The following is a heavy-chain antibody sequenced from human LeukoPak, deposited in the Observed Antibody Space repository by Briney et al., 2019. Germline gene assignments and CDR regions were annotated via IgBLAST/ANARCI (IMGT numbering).Heavy chain of an antibody. CDR2: ISWNSGSI. J-gene: IGHJ4*02. CDR3: ARDREYSSGWYFYFDY. CDR1: GFTFDDYA. Sequence: GGSLRLSCAASGFTFDDYAMHWVRQAPGKGLEWVSGISWNSGSIGYADSVKGRFTISRDNAKNSLYLQMNSLRAEDTALYYCARDREYSSGWYFYFDYWGQGTLVTVSS. D-gene: IGHD6-19*01. V-gene: IGHV3-9*01.